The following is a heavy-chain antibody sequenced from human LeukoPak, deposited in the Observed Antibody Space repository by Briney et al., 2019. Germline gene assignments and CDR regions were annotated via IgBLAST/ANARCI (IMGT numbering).Heavy chain of an antibody. D-gene: IGHD2-15*01. CDR3: ASGGLGYCSGGSCGAFDI. V-gene: IGHV4-4*07. Sequence: KPSETLSLTCTVSGGSISSYYWSWIRQPAGKGLEWIGRIYTSGSTNYHPSLKSRVTMSVDTSKNQFSLKLSSVTAADTAVYYCASGGLGYCSGGSCGAFDIWGQGTMVTASS. CDR2: IYTSGST. CDR1: GGSISSYY. J-gene: IGHJ3*02.